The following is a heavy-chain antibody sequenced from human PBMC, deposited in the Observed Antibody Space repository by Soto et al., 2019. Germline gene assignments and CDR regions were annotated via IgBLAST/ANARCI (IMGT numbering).Heavy chain of an antibody. J-gene: IGHJ4*02. D-gene: IGHD6-13*01. Sequence: EVQLVESGGGLIQPGGSLRLSCAASGFTVSSNYMSWVRQAPGKGLEWVTVIYSGGSTYYADSVKGRFTISRDNPKPTLYLQMNSLSAEVTAMYYCARSGSWYLCDYWCQGTLVTVSS. CDR1: GFTVSSNY. CDR2: IYSGGST. CDR3: ARSGSWYLCDY. V-gene: IGHV3-53*01.